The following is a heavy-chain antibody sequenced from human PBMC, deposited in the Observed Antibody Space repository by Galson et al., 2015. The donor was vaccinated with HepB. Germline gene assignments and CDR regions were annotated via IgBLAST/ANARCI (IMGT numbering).Heavy chain of an antibody. J-gene: IGHJ4*02. CDR1: GDTFSRYA. V-gene: IGHV1-69*13. CDR2: IIPIFATT. D-gene: IGHD3-9*01. CDR3: ARVENYDILTGYGSFDY. Sequence: SVKVSCKASGDTFSRYAISWMRQAPGQGLEWMGGIIPIFATTNYAQNFQGRVTITADASTSTAYMELRSLRSEDTAVYYCARVENYDILTGYGSFDYWGQGTLVTVSS.